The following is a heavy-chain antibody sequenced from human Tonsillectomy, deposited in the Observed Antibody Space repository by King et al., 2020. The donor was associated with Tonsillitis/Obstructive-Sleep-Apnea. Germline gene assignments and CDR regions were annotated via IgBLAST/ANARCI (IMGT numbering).Heavy chain of an antibody. V-gene: IGHV3-7*01. D-gene: IGHD1-26*01. J-gene: IGHJ4*02. CDR3: VRDSGAVDS. CDR2: IKLDGSEK. CDR1: GFTFSNFW. Sequence: QLVQSGGVLVQPGGSLRLSCVASGFTFSNFWMSWVRQAPGKGLEWVANIKLDGSEKYYVDSVKGRVTISRDNAKTSLCLQMDSLRPEDAAIYYCVRDSGAVDSWGQGTLVTVSS.